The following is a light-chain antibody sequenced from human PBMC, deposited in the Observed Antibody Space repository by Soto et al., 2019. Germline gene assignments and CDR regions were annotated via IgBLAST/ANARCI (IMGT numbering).Light chain of an antibody. Sequence: DIQMTQSPSSLSASVGDRVTITCRASQSISSYLNWYQQKPGKAPKLLIYAASSLQSGVPSRFSGSGSGTDFTLTISSLQPEGFATYYCQQTYSNPPTFAQGTKVDI. CDR2: AAS. CDR1: QSISSY. V-gene: IGKV1-39*01. J-gene: IGKJ1*01. CDR3: QQTYSNPPT.